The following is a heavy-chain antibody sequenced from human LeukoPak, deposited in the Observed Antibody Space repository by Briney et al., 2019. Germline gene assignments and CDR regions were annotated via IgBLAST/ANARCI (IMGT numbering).Heavy chain of an antibody. D-gene: IGHD2-15*01. V-gene: IGHV3-33*01. J-gene: IGHJ4*02. CDR2: IWYDGSNK. Sequence: PGGSLRLSCAASGFTFSSYGMHWVRQAPGKGLEWVALIWYDGSNKYYADSVKGRFTISRDNSKNTLYLQMNSLRAEDTAVYYCAREGEYYCSGGSCYSGIHFDYWGQGTLVTVSS. CDR3: AREGEYYCSGGSCYSGIHFDY. CDR1: GFTFSSYG.